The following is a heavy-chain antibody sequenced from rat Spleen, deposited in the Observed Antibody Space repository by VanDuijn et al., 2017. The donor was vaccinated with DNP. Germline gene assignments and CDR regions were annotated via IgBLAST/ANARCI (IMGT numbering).Heavy chain of an antibody. V-gene: IGHV3-3*01. CDR3: ARWGDYFDY. Sequence: EVQLQESGPGLLKPSQSLSLTCSVTGYSITSSSRWNWIRKFPGNKLEWMGYINSAGSTDYNPSLKGRGSISIDTSKNQFFLQLTSVTTEDTATYYCARWGDYFDYWGQGVMVTVSS. CDR1: GYSITSSSR. J-gene: IGHJ2*01. CDR2: INSAGST.